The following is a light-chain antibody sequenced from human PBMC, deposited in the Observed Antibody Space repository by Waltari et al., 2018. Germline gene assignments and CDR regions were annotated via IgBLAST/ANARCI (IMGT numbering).Light chain of an antibody. CDR3: TAYTGGSSRCV. CDR2: AFT. J-gene: IGLJ1*01. V-gene: IGLV2-14*03. Sequence: QSALTQPASVSGSPGQSITISCSGTSSDVGSSNYVSWYQQHPGKAPKVVIHAFTNPPSGIPDRFSGSKAGNTASLSIAGVEAEDEADYYCTAYTGGSSRCVFGTGTKVTVL. CDR1: SSDVGSSNY.